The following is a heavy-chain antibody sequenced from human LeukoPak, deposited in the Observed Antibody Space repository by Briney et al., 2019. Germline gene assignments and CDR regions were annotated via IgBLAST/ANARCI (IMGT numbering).Heavy chain of an antibody. CDR1: GFTFSSYW. D-gene: IGHD5-24*01. CDR2: IYSGGST. CDR3: AKDPGSLGSSDGRWNWFDS. Sequence: GGSLRLSCAASGFTFSSYWMSWVRQAPGKGLEWVSVIYSGGSTYYADSVRGRFTISRDNSKNTLYLQMNSLRAEDTAVYYCAKDPGSLGSSDGRWNWFDSWGQGTLVTVSS. V-gene: IGHV3-66*02. J-gene: IGHJ5*01.